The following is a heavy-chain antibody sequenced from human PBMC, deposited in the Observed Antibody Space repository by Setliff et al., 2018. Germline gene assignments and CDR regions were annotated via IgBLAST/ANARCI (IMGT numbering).Heavy chain of an antibody. CDR3: AREPYDYIWGSYRSPYFDH. J-gene: IGHJ4*02. Sequence: ASVKVSCKASGYTFVGYYLHWVRQAPGQGLEGMGWINPKTGGTNYAQKFQGRVTMTRDASINTAFMHLRSLKSDDMAVYYCAREPYDYIWGSYRSPYFDHWGQGALVTVSS. CDR2: INPKTGGT. CDR1: GYTFVGYY. V-gene: IGHV1-2*02. D-gene: IGHD3-16*02.